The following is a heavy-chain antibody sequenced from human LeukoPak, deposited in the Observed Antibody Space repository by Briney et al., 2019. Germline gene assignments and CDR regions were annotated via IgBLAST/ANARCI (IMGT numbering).Heavy chain of an antibody. Sequence: ASVKVSCKASGYTFTGYYIHWVRQAPGQGLEWVGWINPNSGGAKYAQRFQDRVTMTRDTSISTAYMGLSRLRSDDTAVYYCAKGRVVAGSKSLTYHWLDPWGQGTLVTVSS. CDR2: INPNSGGA. J-gene: IGHJ5*02. CDR1: GYTFTGYY. V-gene: IGHV1-2*02. D-gene: IGHD6-19*01. CDR3: AKGRVVAGSKSLTYHWLDP.